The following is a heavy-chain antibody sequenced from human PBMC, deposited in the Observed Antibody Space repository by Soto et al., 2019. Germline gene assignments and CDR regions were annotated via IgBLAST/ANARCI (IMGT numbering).Heavy chain of an antibody. D-gene: IGHD5-12*01. V-gene: IGHV4-34*01. Sequence: SETLSLTCAVYGGSFSGYYWSWIRQPPGKGLEWIGEINHSGSTNYNPSLKSRVTISVDTSKNQFSLKLSSVTAADTAVYYCARGMIRRMGIVATIKGCFDYWGQGTLVTVSS. J-gene: IGHJ4*02. CDR3: ARGMIRRMGIVATIKGCFDY. CDR2: INHSGST. CDR1: GGSFSGYY.